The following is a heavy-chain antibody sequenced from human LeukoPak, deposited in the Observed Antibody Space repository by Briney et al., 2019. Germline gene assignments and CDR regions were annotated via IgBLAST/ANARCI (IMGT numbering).Heavy chain of an antibody. CDR1: GETFSGFY. CDR3: ARISTVTHQFDY. J-gene: IGHJ4*02. CDR2: INYSGST. V-gene: IGHV4-34*01. Sequence: SETLSLTCAVYGETFSGFYWSWIRQPPGKGLEWIGEINYSGSTNYNPSLKSRVTISVDTSKNQFPLNLNSVTAADTAVYYCARISTVTHQFDYWGQGMLVTVSS. D-gene: IGHD4-17*01.